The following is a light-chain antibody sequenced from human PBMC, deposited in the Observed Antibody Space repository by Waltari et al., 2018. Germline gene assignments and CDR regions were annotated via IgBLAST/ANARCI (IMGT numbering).Light chain of an antibody. CDR2: INN. J-gene: IGLJ3*02. CDR3: AAWDDSLNGPV. CDR1: ISNIGSNP. V-gene: IGLV1-44*01. Sequence: SVLTQPPTTSGTPGPMRTIPFPGIISNIGSNPLNWYQQLPGTAPKLLIYINNQRPTGVPDRFSGSKSGTSASLAISGLQSEDEADYYCAAWDDSLNGPVFGGGTKLTVL.